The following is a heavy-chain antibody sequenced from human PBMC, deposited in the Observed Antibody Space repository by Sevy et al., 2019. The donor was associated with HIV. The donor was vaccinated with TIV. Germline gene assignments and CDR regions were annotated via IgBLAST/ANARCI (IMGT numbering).Heavy chain of an antibody. V-gene: IGHV3-73*01. CDR1: GFTFSGSA. CDR2: IRSKANSYAK. CDR3: TFPHYYYYYMDV. Sequence: GGSLRLSCAASGFTFSGSAMHWVRQASGKGLEWVGRIRSKANSYAKAYAASVKVRFTISRDDSRNTAYLQMNSLKTEDTAVYYCTFPHYYYYYMDVWGKGTTVTVSS. J-gene: IGHJ6*03.